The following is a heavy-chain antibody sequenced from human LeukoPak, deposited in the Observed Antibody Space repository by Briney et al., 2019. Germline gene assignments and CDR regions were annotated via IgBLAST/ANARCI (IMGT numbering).Heavy chain of an antibody. CDR3: ARGRADIVVVPAAADY. V-gene: IGHV4-30-2*01. Sequence: SETLSLTCTVSGGSISSGGYYWSWIRQPPGKGLEWIGYIYHNGSTYYNPSLKSRVTISVDRSKNQFSLKLSSVTAADTAVYYCARGRADIVVVPAAADYWGQGTLVTVSS. J-gene: IGHJ4*02. CDR1: GGSISSGGYY. D-gene: IGHD2-2*01. CDR2: IYHNGST.